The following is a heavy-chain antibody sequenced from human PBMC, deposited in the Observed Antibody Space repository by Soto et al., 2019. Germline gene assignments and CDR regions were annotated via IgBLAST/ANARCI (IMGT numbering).Heavy chain of an antibody. CDR3: AREGAHYTPLNH. D-gene: IGHD3-10*01. Sequence: GATVEVSGKASRYTFTDYAIHWVRQAPGRGLEWLGWINVGNGNTGYSRKFQGRVTNARDMSASTAYIDVTSLTSEDTAIYYCAREGAHYTPLNHWGQRTLVTV. V-gene: IGHV1-3*01. CDR1: RYTFTDYA. CDR2: INVGNGNT. J-gene: IGHJ4*02.